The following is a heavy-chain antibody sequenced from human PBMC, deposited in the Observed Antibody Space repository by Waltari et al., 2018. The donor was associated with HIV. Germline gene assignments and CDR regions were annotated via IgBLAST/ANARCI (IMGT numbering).Heavy chain of an antibody. Sequence: QVQLQESGPGLVKPSETLSLTCPVPGGSISSYYWSWIRPPPGKGLEWIGYIYYSGSTNYNPSLKSRVTISVDTSKNQFSLKLSSVTAADTAVYYCARVRFQYYYDSSGVFDYWGQGTQVTVSS. J-gene: IGHJ4*02. CDR1: GGSISSYY. V-gene: IGHV4-59*01. CDR2: IYYSGST. CDR3: ARVRFQYYYDSSGVFDY. D-gene: IGHD3-22*01.